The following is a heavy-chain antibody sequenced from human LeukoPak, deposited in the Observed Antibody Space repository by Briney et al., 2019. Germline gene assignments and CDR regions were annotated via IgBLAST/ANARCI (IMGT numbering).Heavy chain of an antibody. CDR1: GYPFSNYD. J-gene: IGHJ6*03. Sequence: GASVKVSCKASGYPFSNYDVNWVRQAPGQGLEWMAWMNPGSGDTGYAQKLQGRLTMSSNISMNTASMELRSLTSEDTAVYFCARSRRGYYMDVWGTGTPVIVSS. V-gene: IGHV1-8*01. CDR3: ARSRRGYYMDV. CDR2: MNPGSGDT.